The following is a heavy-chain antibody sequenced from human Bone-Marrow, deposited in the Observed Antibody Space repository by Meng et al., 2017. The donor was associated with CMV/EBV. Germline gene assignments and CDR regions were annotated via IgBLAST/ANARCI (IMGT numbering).Heavy chain of an antibody. D-gene: IGHD2-15*01. CDR1: GGSISSTNSY. CDR3: ARERCSGGSCYSLAMDV. J-gene: IGHJ6*02. V-gene: IGHV4-39*07. CDR2: IYYSGTT. Sequence: GSLRLSCSVSGGSISSTNSYWAWIRQSPGKGLEWIGSIYYSGTTYYRPSLKSRVTISVDTSKNQFSLKLTSVTAADTAVYYCARERCSGGSCYSLAMDVWGQGTTVPGSS.